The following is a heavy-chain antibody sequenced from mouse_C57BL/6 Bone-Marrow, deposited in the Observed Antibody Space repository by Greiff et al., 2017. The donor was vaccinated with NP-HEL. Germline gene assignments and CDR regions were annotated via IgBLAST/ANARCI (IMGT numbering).Heavy chain of an antibody. CDR1: GYAFSSSW. CDR2: IYPGDGDT. Sequence: VQLQQSGPELVKPGASVKISCKASGYAFSSSWMNWVKQRPGKGLEWIGRIYPGDGDTNYNGKFKGKATLTADKSSSTAYMQLSSLTSEESAVYFCARSPLYYCSSRYWYFDVWGTGTTVTVSS. D-gene: IGHD1-1*01. CDR3: ARSPLYYCSSRYWYFDV. J-gene: IGHJ1*03. V-gene: IGHV1-82*01.